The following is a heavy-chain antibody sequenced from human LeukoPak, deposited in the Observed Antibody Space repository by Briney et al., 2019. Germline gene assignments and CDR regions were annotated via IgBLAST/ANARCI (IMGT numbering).Heavy chain of an antibody. CDR1: GYNFTSHW. CDR3: ASPSIGRGYSYGYFY. D-gene: IGHD5-18*01. Sequence: GASLKISCKGSGYNFTSHWIGWVRQLPGKGLEWMGIIYPGDSDTRYSPSFQGQVTISADKSISTAYLQWSSLKASDTAMYYCASPSIGRGYSYGYFYWGQGTLVTVSA. CDR2: IYPGDSDT. J-gene: IGHJ4*02. V-gene: IGHV5-51*01.